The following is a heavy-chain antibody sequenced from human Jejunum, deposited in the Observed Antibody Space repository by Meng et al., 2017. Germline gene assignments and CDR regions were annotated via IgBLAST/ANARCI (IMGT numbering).Heavy chain of an antibody. D-gene: IGHD1-1*01. V-gene: IGHV3-74*01. CDR2: INTDGSST. J-gene: IGHJ4*02. Sequence: SCAASGFTFSSYWMDWVRQAPGKGLVWVSRINTDGSSTTYADSVKGRFTISRDNAKNTLYLQMNSLRAEDTAVYYCAKDLNWNALDYWGQGTLVTVSS. CDR3: AKDLNWNALDY. CDR1: GFTFSSYW.